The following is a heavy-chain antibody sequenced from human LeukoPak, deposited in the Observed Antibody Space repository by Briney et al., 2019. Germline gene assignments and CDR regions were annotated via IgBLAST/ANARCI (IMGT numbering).Heavy chain of an antibody. CDR2: ISGSGGST. J-gene: IGHJ4*02. V-gene: IGHV3-23*01. CDR1: GFTFSSYA. CDR3: ARTPPYSCGGDCSFDY. D-gene: IGHD2-21*02. Sequence: PGGSLRLSCAASGFTFSSYAMSWVRQAPGKGLEWVSAISGSGGSTYYADSVKGRFTISRDNAKNTLYLQMNSLRAGDTAVYYCARTPPYSCGGDCSFDYWGQGTLVTVSS.